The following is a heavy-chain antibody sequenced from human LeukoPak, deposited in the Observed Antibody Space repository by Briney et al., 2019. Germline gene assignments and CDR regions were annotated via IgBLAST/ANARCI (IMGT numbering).Heavy chain of an antibody. CDR2: IIPIFGTA. CDR3: ARDRRVDYGDYWFDP. J-gene: IGHJ5*02. V-gene: IGHV1-69*13. Sequence: GASVKVSCKASGGTFSSYAISWVRQAPGQGLEWTGGIIPIFGTANYAQKFQGRVTITADESTSTAYMELSSLRSEDTAVCYCARDRRVDYGDYWFDPWGQGTLVTVSS. D-gene: IGHD4-17*01. CDR1: GGTFSSYA.